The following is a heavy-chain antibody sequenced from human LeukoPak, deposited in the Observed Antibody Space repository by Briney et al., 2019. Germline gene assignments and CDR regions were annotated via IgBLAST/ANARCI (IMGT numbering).Heavy chain of an antibody. CDR2: IYYSGST. CDR1: GGPIRSYY. CDR3: ARTTEGGYSYGYFYYYYMDV. V-gene: IGHV4-59*01. Sequence: SGTPFLTRTVSGGPIRSYYRGWIPEPPRKGHEWIWDIYYSGSTNYKSSLKSRVTISVDTSKNQFSLKLSSVTAADTAVYYCARTTEGGYSYGYFYYYYMDVWGKGTTVTISS. J-gene: IGHJ6*03. D-gene: IGHD5-18*01.